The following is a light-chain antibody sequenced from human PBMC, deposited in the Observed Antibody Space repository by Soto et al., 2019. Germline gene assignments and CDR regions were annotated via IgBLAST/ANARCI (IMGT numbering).Light chain of an antibody. CDR2: KAT. Sequence: DIQMTQSPSTLSASVGDRVTITCRASQSVSNWLAWYQQKPGKAPKLLIYKATGLENGVPSRFSGSGSGTEFNLTISCLQPDDFATYYCQQYDSYPGTFGQGTKVEIK. V-gene: IGKV1-5*03. CDR3: QQYDSYPGT. CDR1: QSVSNW. J-gene: IGKJ1*01.